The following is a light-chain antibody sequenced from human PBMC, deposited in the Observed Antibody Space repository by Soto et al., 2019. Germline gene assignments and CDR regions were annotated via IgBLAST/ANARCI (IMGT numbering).Light chain of an antibody. CDR3: QQSYSTPYYT. CDR2: AAS. J-gene: IGKJ3*01. Sequence: DIQMNQSPSSLSASVGDRVTITCRASQSISSYLNWYQQKPGKAPKLLIYAASSLQSGVPSRFSGSGSGTDFTLTISSLQPEDFATYYCQQSYSTPYYTFGPGTKVDIK. CDR1: QSISSY. V-gene: IGKV1-39*01.